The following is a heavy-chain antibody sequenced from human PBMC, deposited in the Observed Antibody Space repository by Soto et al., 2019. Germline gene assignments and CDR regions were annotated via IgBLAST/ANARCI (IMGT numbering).Heavy chain of an antibody. D-gene: IGHD6-19*01. CDR3: AKEMIAVAGQASDY. Sequence: PGGSLRLSRAASGFTFSSHAMSWVRQAPGKGLEWVSAISGSGGSTYYADSVKGRFTISRDNSKNTLYLQMNSLRAEDTAVYYCAKEMIAVAGQASDYWGQGTLVTVSS. CDR2: ISGSGGST. V-gene: IGHV3-23*01. CDR1: GFTFSSHA. J-gene: IGHJ4*02.